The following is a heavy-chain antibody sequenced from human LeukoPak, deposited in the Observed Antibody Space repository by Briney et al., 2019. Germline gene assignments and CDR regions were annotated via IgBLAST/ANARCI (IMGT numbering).Heavy chain of an antibody. D-gene: IGHD5-12*01. CDR1: GGSISIYY. J-gene: IGHJ4*02. Sequence: SETLSLTCTVSGGSISIYYWNWIQQPPGKGLEWIGYISYSGSTNYNPSLKSRVTISLDTSKNQFSLNLRSVTAADTAVYYCARGFDSKSTYFDYWGQGTLVTVSS. V-gene: IGHV4-59*01. CDR2: ISYSGST. CDR3: ARGFDSKSTYFDY.